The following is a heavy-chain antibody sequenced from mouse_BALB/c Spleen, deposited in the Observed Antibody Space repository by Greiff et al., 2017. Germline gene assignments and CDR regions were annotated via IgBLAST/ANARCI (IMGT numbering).Heavy chain of an antibody. CDR2: ISSGGSYT. J-gene: IGHJ4*01. Sequence: EVMLVESGGDLVKPGGSLTLSCAVSGFSFSSYGMSWVRQTPDKSLVWVAIISSGGSYTYYPDSVKGRFTISRDNAKNTLYLQMSSLTSEDTAMYYCARHDGPVPPAMDYWGQGTSVTVSS. CDR3: ARHDGPVPPAMDY. D-gene: IGHD3-1*01. CDR1: GFSFSSYG. V-gene: IGHV5-6*02.